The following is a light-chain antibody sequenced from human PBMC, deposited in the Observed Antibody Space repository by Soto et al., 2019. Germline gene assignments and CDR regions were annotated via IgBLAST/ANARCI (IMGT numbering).Light chain of an antibody. Sequence: DIQMTQSPPSLSVSVGDSVTITCQASQDISNYLHWFQQKPGKAPQLLIFDVCNLQTGVPSRFSGGGSGTDFALTISSLEPEDIATYYCQQYDSLPLTFGQGTRLEI. V-gene: IGKV1-33*01. CDR2: DVC. CDR3: QQYDSLPLT. J-gene: IGKJ5*01. CDR1: QDISNY.